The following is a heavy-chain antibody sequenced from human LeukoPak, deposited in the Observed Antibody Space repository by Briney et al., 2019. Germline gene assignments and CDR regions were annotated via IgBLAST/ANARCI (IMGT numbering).Heavy chain of an antibody. J-gene: IGHJ4*02. D-gene: IGHD3-22*01. Sequence: GGSLRLSCAASGFTFSSYGMSWVRQAPGKGLEWVSVISGSGGSTYYADSVKGRFTISRDNSKNTLYLQMNSLRAEDTAVYYCAKKVYYYDSSGYYFLVLDYWGQGTLVTVSS. V-gene: IGHV3-23*01. CDR1: GFTFSSYG. CDR2: ISGSGGST. CDR3: AKKVYYYDSSGYYFLVLDY.